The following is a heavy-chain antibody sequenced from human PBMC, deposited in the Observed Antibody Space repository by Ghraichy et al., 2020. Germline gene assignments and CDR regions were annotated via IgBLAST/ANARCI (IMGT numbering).Heavy chain of an antibody. CDR2: ISSSSSYI. Sequence: GGSLRLSCAASGFTFSSYSMNWVRQAPGKGLEWVSSISSSSSYIYYADSVKGRFTISRDNAKNSLYLQMNSLRAEDTAVYYCARDCSSTSCYTTPDIWGQGTMVTVSS. CDR1: GFTFSSYS. V-gene: IGHV3-21*01. CDR3: ARDCSSTSCYTTPDI. D-gene: IGHD2-2*02. J-gene: IGHJ3*02.